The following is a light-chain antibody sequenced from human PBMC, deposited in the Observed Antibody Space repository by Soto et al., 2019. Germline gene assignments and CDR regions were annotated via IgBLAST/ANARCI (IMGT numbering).Light chain of an antibody. Sequence: EVLMTQSPETLSVSPGERATLSCRASQSVSSNLAWYQQKPGQAPRLLIYGASTRATGIPARFSGSGSGTEFTLTISSLQSEDFSVYYCQQYNDWPRLTFGGGTKVEIK. CDR2: GAS. J-gene: IGKJ4*01. CDR3: QQYNDWPRLT. V-gene: IGKV3D-15*01. CDR1: QSVSSN.